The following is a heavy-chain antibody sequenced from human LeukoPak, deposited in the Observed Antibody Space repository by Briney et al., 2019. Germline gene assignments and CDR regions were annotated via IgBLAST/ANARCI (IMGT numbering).Heavy chain of an antibody. Sequence: ASVKVSCKASGYTFTSYGISWERQAPGQGLEWMGWISAYNGNTNYAQNLPGRVTITTDTYTSTAYMELRSLRSDDTAVYYCARVSSGWILVYWGQGTLVTVSS. V-gene: IGHV1-18*01. CDR3: ARVSSGWILVY. CDR1: GYTFTSYG. CDR2: ISAYNGNT. J-gene: IGHJ4*02. D-gene: IGHD6-19*01.